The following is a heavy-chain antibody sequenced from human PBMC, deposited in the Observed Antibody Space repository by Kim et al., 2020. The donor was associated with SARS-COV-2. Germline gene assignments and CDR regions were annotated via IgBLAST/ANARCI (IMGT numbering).Heavy chain of an antibody. D-gene: IGHD5-12*01. Sequence: GGSLRLSCAASGFIFSSYAMSWVRQAPGKGLEWVSDISGSGDSTYYADSVKGRFTVSRDNSKNTVYVQMNSLRDEDTAVYYCAKGRWMDDRWGQGTLVTVSS. CDR3: AKGRWMDDR. J-gene: IGHJ4*02. V-gene: IGHV3-23*01. CDR1: GFIFSSYA. CDR2: ISGSGDST.